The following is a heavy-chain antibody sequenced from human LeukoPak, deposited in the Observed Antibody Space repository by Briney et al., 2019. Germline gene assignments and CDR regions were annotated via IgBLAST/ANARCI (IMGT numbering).Heavy chain of an antibody. D-gene: IGHD3-16*02. CDR2: INHSGNT. Sequence: SETLSLTCDVYGGSFSGYYWNWSRQPPGKGLDWIGEINHSGNTNYNPSLRSRVTISVDTSKNQFSLKLTSLTAADTAVYYCASGDYLWGSYLGYWGQGTLVTVSS. CDR3: ASGDYLWGSYLGY. V-gene: IGHV4-34*01. J-gene: IGHJ4*02. CDR1: GGSFSGYY.